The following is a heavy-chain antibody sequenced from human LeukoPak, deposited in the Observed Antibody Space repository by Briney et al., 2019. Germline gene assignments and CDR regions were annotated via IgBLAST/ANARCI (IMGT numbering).Heavy chain of an antibody. V-gene: IGHV4-39*01. CDR3: AKSGGYGLIDY. CDR1: GASISGSGYY. D-gene: IGHD1-26*01. CDR2: IYSSGST. Sequence: PSETLSLTCTVSGASISGSGYYWGWIRQPPGKGLEWIGSIYSSGSTYYNASLQSRVTISIETSKNQISLRLNSVTAADTAMYYCAKSGGYGLIDYWGQGTLVTVSS. J-gene: IGHJ4*02.